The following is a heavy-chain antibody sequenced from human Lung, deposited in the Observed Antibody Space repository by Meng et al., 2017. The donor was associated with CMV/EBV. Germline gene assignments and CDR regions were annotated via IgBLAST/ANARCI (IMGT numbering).Heavy chain of an antibody. CDR1: GGTFSSYT. J-gene: IGHJ6*02. CDR3: ARDSTIFGVVGGGMDV. D-gene: IGHD3-3*01. CDR2: IIPILGIA. Sequence: SVKVSCKASGGTFSSYTISWVRQAPGQGLEWMGRIIPILGIANYAQKFQGRVTITADKSTSTAYMELSSLRSEDTAVYYCARDSTIFGVVGGGMDVWGQRXTVTVSS. V-gene: IGHV1-69*04.